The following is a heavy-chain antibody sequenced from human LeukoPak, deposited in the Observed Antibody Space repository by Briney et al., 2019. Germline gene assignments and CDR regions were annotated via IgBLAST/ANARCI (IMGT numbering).Heavy chain of an antibody. CDR2: IYYSGST. CDR1: GGYISGYY. V-gene: IGHV4-59*08. J-gene: IGHJ4*02. D-gene: IGHD1-1*01. Sequence: SETLSLTCTVSGGYISGYYWSWIRQPPGKGLEWIGYIYYSGSTNYNPSLKSRVTISVDTSKNQFSLKLSSVTAADTAVYYCVRQQSGNWNDVGLGYWGQGTLVTVSS. CDR3: VRQQSGNWNDVGLGY.